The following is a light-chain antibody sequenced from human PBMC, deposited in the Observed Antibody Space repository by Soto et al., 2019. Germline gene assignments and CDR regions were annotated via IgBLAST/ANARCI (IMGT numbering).Light chain of an antibody. V-gene: IGLV2-14*03. CDR1: SSDVGGYNY. Sequence: QSVLTQPASVSGSPGQSITIFCTGTSSDVGGYNYVSWYQQHPGSAPKLMIYDVSSRPSGVSNRFSGSKSGNTASLTISGLQAEDEADYNCSSYTSSFKLAVFGSGTKVPVL. J-gene: IGLJ1*01. CDR2: DVS. CDR3: SSYTSSFKLAV.